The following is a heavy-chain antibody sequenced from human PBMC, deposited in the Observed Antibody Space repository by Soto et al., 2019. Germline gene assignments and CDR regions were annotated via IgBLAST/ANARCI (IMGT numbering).Heavy chain of an antibody. CDR2: ISGSGYST. CDR3: VKGGFWDPNYMDV. D-gene: IGHD3-16*01. V-gene: IGHV3-23*01. Sequence: EVQLLESGGGLVQPGGSLRLSCAASGFTFSSYAMSWVRQAPGKGLEWVSAISGSGYSTYYADSVKGRFTISRDNSKNTLYLQMNSLRAEDTAVYYCVKGGFWDPNYMDVWGKGTTVTVSS. J-gene: IGHJ6*03. CDR1: GFTFSSYA.